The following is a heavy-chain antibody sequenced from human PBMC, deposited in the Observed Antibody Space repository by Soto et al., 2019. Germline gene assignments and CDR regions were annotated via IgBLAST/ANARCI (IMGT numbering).Heavy chain of an antibody. V-gene: IGHV1-69*01. CDR2: IIPIFGTA. J-gene: IGHJ6*02. Sequence: VNATCEDSGGSIMIYSSRWVQQAQRQGLELMGGIIPIFGTANYAQKFQGRVTITADESTSTAYMELSSLRSEDTAVYYCARGIPHDYGQHYYYGMDVWGQGTTVTVSS. D-gene: IGHD4-17*01. CDR3: ARGIPHDYGQHYYYGMDV. CDR1: GGSIMIYS.